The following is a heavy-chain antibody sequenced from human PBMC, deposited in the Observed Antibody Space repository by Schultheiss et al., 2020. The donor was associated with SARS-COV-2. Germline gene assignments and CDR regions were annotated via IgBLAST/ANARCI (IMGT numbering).Heavy chain of an antibody. V-gene: IGHV4-34*01. CDR3: ARATGATGSWFDP. D-gene: IGHD1-26*01. Sequence: SQTLSLTCAVYGGSFSGYYWSWIRQPPGKGLEWIGSIYHSGSTYYNPSLKSRVTISVDTSKNQFSLKLSSVTAADTAVYYCARATGATGSWFDPWGQGTLVTVSS. CDR1: GGSFSGYY. J-gene: IGHJ5*02. CDR2: IYHSGST.